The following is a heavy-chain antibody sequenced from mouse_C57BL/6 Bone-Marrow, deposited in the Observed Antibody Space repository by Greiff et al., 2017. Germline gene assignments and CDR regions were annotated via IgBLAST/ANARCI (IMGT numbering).Heavy chain of an antibody. V-gene: IGHV3-1*01. D-gene: IGHD2-4*01. CDR3: ARGEIYDYDRYFDV. J-gene: IGHJ1*03. CDR1: GYSITSGFD. CDR2: ISYSGTT. Sequence: VRLQQSGPGMVKPSQSLSLTCTVTGYSITSGFDWHWIRHFPGNKLEWMAYISYSGTTNYNPSLKSRISITHDTSKNHFFLKLNSVTAEDTATYYCARGEIYDYDRYFDVWGTGTTVTVSS.